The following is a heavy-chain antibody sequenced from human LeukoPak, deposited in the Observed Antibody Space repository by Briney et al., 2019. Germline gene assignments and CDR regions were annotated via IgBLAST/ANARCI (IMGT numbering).Heavy chain of an antibody. CDR3: ARDACTNGVCSYYFDY. J-gene: IGHJ4*02. Sequence: GVSAKVSCKASGYTFTSYYMHWVRQAPGQGLEWMGIINPSGGSTSYAQKFQGRVTMTRDMSTSTVYMELSSLRSEDTAVYYCARDACTNGVCSYYFDYWGQGTLVTVSS. CDR1: GYTFTSYY. CDR2: INPSGGST. D-gene: IGHD2-8*01. V-gene: IGHV1-46*01.